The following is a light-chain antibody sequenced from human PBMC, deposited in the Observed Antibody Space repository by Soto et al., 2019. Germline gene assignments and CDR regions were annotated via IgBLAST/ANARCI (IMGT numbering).Light chain of an antibody. Sequence: QSALTQPAPVSGSPGQSITISCTGTRSDVGGYNYVSWYKQHPGKAPKLMIYDVSNRHSGVSNRFSGSKSGNTASLTISGRQAEDEADYYCSSYTSSSTLGVVFGGGTKLTVL. V-gene: IGLV2-14*01. CDR1: RSDVGGYNY. CDR2: DVS. J-gene: IGLJ2*01. CDR3: SSYTSSSTLGVV.